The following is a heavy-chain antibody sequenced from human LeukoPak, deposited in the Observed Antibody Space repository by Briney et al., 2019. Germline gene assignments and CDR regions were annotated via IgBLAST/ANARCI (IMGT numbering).Heavy chain of an antibody. CDR2: MNPNSGNT. D-gene: IGHD4-11*01. V-gene: IGHV1-8*01. CDR3: ARRRTVEHYYYYYGMDV. J-gene: IGHJ6*02. Sequence: VASVKVSCKASGYTFTSYDINWVRQATGQGLEWMGWMNPNSGNTGYAQKFQGRVTMTRNTSISTAYMELSSLRSEDTAVYYCARRRTVEHYYYYYGMDVWGQGTTVTVSS. CDR1: GYTFTSYD.